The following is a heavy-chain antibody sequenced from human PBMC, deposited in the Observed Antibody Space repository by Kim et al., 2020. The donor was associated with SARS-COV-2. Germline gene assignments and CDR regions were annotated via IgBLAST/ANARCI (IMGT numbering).Heavy chain of an antibody. D-gene: IGHD2-2*03. CDR1: GFTFSSYG. CDR3: AKDGCGTVV. CDR2: ISYDGSNK. J-gene: IGHJ6*02. Sequence: GGSLRLSCAASGFTFSSYGMHWVRQAPGKGLEWVAVISYDGSNKYYADSVKGRFTISRDNSKNTLYLQMNSLRAEDTAVYYCAKDGCGTVVWGQGTTVTGSS. V-gene: IGHV3-30*18.